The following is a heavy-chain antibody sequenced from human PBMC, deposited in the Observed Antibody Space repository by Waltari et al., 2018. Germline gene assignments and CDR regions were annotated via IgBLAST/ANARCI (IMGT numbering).Heavy chain of an antibody. J-gene: IGHJ6*02. CDR1: GDSLRTYF. CDR3: ARGPSLGDLLAGSFLGYYFGMDV. D-gene: IGHD3-9*01. CDR2: IYTNWRT. Sequence: QVQLQESGPRLVKPSATLSLTCTVSGDSLRTYFWSWIRQPPGKGLEWIGRIYTNWRTNYNPSLKSRVTMSVDKSKNQFSLSVTSVTAADTAVYFCARGPSLGDLLAGSFLGYYFGMDVWGQGTTVIVSS. V-gene: IGHV4-4*07.